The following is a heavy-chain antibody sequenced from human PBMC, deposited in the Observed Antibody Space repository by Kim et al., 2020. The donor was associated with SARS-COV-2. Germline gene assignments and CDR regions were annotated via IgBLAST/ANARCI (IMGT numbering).Heavy chain of an antibody. J-gene: IGHJ4*02. D-gene: IGHD3-10*01. CDR3: AHTGFGEFFSYFDY. V-gene: IGHV2-5*01. Sequence: SPSLKSRLTITKDTSKNQVVLTMTNMDPVDTATYYCAHTGFGEFFSYFDYWGQGTLVTVSS.